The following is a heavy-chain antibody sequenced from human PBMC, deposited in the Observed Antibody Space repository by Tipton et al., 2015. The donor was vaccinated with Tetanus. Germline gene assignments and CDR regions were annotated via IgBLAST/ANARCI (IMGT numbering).Heavy chain of an antibody. J-gene: IGHJ6*02. CDR1: GGSISSPSYY. Sequence: TLSLTCTVSGGSISSPSYYWGWIRQPPGKGLEWIGSVYYSGTTYYNPSLRNRLTVSRDTSKNQFSLRLSSVTAADTAVYYCARDHGITWGGMGYYYGMDVWGQGTTVTVSS. CDR2: VYYSGTT. V-gene: IGHV4-39*02. CDR3: ARDHGITWGGMGYYYGMDV. D-gene: IGHD3-16*01.